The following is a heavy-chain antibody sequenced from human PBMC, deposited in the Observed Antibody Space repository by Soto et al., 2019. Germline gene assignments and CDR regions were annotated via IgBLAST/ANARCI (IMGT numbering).Heavy chain of an antibody. D-gene: IGHD3-22*01. CDR2: IYPGDSDT. V-gene: IGHV5-51*01. CDR1: GYSFTSYW. Sequence: GESLKISCKGSGYSFTSYWAGWVRQMPGKGLEWMGIIYPGDSDTRYSPSFQGQVTISADKSISTAYLQWSSLKASDTAMYYCARLKGYYYDSSGYSYYFDYWGQGTLVTVSS. CDR3: ARLKGYYYDSSGYSYYFDY. J-gene: IGHJ4*02.